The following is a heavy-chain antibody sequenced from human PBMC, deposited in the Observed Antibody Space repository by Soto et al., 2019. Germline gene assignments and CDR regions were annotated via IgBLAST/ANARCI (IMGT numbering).Heavy chain of an antibody. D-gene: IGHD3-3*01. CDR2: SNHSGST. CDR3: ARGVWLLSSPTNSYFDY. Sequence: SETLSLTCAVYGGSVSSYYWSWSRQRPGKGLAWIGESNHSGSTNYNPSLKSQGTISVDTYTNQVSLKLSSVTAAATAVYYCARGVWLLSSPTNSYFDYWGQGTPVTVSS. CDR1: GGSVSSYY. J-gene: IGHJ4*02. V-gene: IGHV4-34*01.